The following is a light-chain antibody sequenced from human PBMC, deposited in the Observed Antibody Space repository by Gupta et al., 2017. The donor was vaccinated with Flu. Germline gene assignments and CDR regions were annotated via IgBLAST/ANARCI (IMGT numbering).Light chain of an antibody. V-gene: IGKV1-39*01. J-gene: IGKJ1*01. CDR3: QESYSAPPLWT. Sequence: DIQMTQSPSSLSASIGDRVTITCRASQSISNYLNWYQQKPGKAPKLLIYAASILQSGVPSRFSGSGYGTDFTLTINSLQTEDFASYYCQESYSAPPLWTFGQGTEVEIK. CDR1: QSISNY. CDR2: AAS.